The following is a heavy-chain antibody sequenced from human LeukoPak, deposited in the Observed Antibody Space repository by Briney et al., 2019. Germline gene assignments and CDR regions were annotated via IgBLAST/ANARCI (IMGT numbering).Heavy chain of an antibody. J-gene: IGHJ5*02. CDR3: ARGQYGDYDWFAP. CDR2: INPDTGGT. CDR1: GYTSTGYY. Sequence: ASVKVSCKASGYTSTGYYMHWVRQVPGQGLEWMGWINPDTGGTHYAQTFQGRVTMARDTSITTAYMELSSLTSDDTALYYCARGQYGDYDWFAPWGQGTLVTVSS. V-gene: IGHV1-2*02. D-gene: IGHD4-17*01.